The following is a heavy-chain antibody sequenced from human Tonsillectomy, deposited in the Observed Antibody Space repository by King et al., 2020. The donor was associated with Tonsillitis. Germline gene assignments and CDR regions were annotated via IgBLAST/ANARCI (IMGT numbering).Heavy chain of an antibody. CDR2: IHPGDSDT. V-gene: IGHV5-51*01. J-gene: IGHJ5*02. CDR1: GYRFTNYW. D-gene: IGHD6-13*01. Sequence: VQLVQSGAEVKKPGESLKISCKGSGYRFTNYWIGWVRQMPGKGLEWMGIIHPGDSDTTYSPSFQGHVTMSVDKSTSTAYLQWSSLKASDTAIYYWARQRSVGSSWYWGFDPWGQGTLVTVSS. CDR3: ARQRSVGSSWYWGFDP.